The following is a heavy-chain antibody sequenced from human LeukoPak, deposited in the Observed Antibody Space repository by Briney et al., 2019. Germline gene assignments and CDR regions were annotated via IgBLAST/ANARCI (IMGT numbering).Heavy chain of an antibody. CDR1: GFTFSSYG. V-gene: IGHV3-33*01. Sequence: PGRSLRLSCAASGFTFSSYGMHWVRQAPGKGLEWVAVIWYDGSNKYYADSVKGRFTISRDNSKNTLYLQMNSLRAEDTAVYYCARDELPVDTAMDLDYWGQGTLVTVSS. J-gene: IGHJ4*02. CDR3: ARDELPVDTAMDLDY. D-gene: IGHD5-18*01. CDR2: IWYDGSNK.